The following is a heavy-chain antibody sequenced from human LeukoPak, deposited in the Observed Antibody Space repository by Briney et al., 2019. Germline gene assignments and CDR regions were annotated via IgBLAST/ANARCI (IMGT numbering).Heavy chain of an antibody. D-gene: IGHD7-27*01. J-gene: IGHJ4*02. CDR2: FDPEDGET. CDR3: ATSGTGDRLLFDH. CDR1: GYTLTELS. Sequence: ASVKLSCKVSGYTLTELSMHWVRQAPGKGLEWMGGFDPEDGETIYAQKFQGRVTMTEDTSTDTAYMELSSLRSEDTAVYYCATSGTGDRLLFDHWGQGTLVTVSS. V-gene: IGHV1-24*01.